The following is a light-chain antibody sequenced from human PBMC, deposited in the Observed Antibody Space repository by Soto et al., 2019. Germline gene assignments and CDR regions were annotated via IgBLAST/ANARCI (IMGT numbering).Light chain of an antibody. V-gene: IGKV1-5*01. CDR1: QSISSW. Sequence: DIQMTQSPSTLSASVGDRVTITCRASQSISSWLAWYQQKPGKAPKVLIFDASSLESGVPSRFSGGGSGTEFTLTISSLQPDDFATYYCQQYSSYWTFGQGTKVDIK. CDR2: DAS. J-gene: IGKJ1*01. CDR3: QQYSSYWT.